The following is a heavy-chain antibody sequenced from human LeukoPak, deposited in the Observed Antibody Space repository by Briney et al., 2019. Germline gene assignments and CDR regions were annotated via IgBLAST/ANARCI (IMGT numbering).Heavy chain of an antibody. J-gene: IGHJ6*02. CDR1: GDSVFSNSVA. CDR3: ARVNTMIRGVINPTGYYGMDV. D-gene: IGHD3-10*01. Sequence: SQTLSLTCAISGDSVFSNSVAWYWIRQSPSRGLEWLGRTYYRSKWYNDYAVSVKSRITINPDTSKNQLSLQLNSVTPEDMAVYYCARVNTMIRGVINPTGYYGMDVWGQGTTVTVSS. V-gene: IGHV6-1*01. CDR2: TYYRSKWYN.